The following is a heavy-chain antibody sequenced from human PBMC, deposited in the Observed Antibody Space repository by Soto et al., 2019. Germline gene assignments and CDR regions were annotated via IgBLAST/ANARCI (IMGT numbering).Heavy chain of an antibody. V-gene: IGHV1-69*13. CDR2: IIPIFGTA. D-gene: IGHD2-15*01. Sequence: SVKVSCKASGGTFSSYAISWVRQAPGQGLEWMGGIIPIFGTANYAQKFQGRVTITADESTSTAYMELSSLRSEDTAVYYCARDPRYCSGGSCSKYYYYYGMDVWAQGTTVPVSS. CDR1: GGTFSSYA. J-gene: IGHJ6*01. CDR3: ARDPRYCSGGSCSKYYYYYGMDV.